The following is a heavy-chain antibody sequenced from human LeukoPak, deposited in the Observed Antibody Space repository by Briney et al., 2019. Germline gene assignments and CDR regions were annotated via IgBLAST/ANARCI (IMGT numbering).Heavy chain of an antibody. D-gene: IGHD4-11*01. Sequence: GASVKVSCKASGYTFTGYFIHWVRQAPGQGLEWMGWINSNSGGTNYAQKFQGRVTMTRDTSMSTAYMELRRLTSDDTAVYYCARGAESVTTPYFDYWGQGTLVTVSS. CDR1: GYTFTGYF. J-gene: IGHJ4*02. V-gene: IGHV1-2*02. CDR2: INSNSGGT. CDR3: ARGAESVTTPYFDY.